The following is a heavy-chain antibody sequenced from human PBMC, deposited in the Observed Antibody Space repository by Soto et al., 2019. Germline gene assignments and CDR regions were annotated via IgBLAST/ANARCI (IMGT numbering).Heavy chain of an antibody. CDR3: TTPPLWWWGIGDGMDV. CDR1: GFTFSNAW. Sequence: VQLVESGGGLVQPGGSLRLSCAASGFTFSNAWMNWVRQAPGKGLEWVGRIKSKTDGGTTDYAAPVKGRFTISRDDSKNTLYLQMNSLKTEDSAVYYCTTPPLWWWGIGDGMDVWGQGTTVTVSS. D-gene: IGHD2-21*01. V-gene: IGHV3-15*07. CDR2: IKSKTDGGTT. J-gene: IGHJ6*02.